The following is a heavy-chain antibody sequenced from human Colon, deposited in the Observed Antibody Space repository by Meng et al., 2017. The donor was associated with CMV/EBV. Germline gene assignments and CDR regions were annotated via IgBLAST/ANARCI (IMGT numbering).Heavy chain of an antibody. CDR2: MFPYDFET. V-gene: IGHV5-51*01. Sequence: FATHWIAWVRQRPGTGLEWLGIMFPYDFETFYSPSFQGRVTMSVDKSANAAHLQWSGLKASDTGTYYCARQGSCNSRHCTQGAFDVWGQGTMVTVSS. CDR1: FATHW. CDR3: ARQGSCNSRHCTQGAFDV. D-gene: IGHD2/OR15-2a*01. J-gene: IGHJ3*01.